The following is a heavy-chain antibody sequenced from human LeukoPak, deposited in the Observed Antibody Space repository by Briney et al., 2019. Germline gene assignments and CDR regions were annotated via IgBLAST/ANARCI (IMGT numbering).Heavy chain of an antibody. CDR3: ARDSSTSDIPWGNWFDP. Sequence: PSETLSLTCTVSGGSISSYYWSWIRQPPGKGLEWMGYIYYSGSTNYNPSLKSRVTISVDTSKNQFSLKLSSVTAADTAVYYCARDSSTSDIPWGNWFDPWGQGTLVTVSS. J-gene: IGHJ5*02. D-gene: IGHD2-2*01. CDR2: IYYSGST. CDR1: GGSISSYY. V-gene: IGHV4-59*01.